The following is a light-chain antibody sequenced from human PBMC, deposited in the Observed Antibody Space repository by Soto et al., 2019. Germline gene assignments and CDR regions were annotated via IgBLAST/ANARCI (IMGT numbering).Light chain of an antibody. J-gene: IGKJ4*01. CDR2: DAS. CDR1: QSVSYN. V-gene: IGKV3D-15*01. CDR3: QQYNNWPLT. Sequence: ETVMTQSPATLSVSPVDRATLSCSASQSVSYNLAWYQQKPGQAPRLLIYDASTRATGIPARFSGSASGTEFTLTISSLLSEDFAVYSCQQYNNWPLTFGGGTKVEMK.